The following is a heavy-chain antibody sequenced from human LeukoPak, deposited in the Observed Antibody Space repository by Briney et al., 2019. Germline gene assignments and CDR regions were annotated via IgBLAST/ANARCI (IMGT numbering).Heavy chain of an antibody. CDR2: ISYDESNK. Sequence: AGGSLRLSCAASGFTFSTYWMTWVRQAPGKGLEWVAVISYDESNKSYGDSVKGRFTISRDNSKNTLYLQMNSLRAEDTAVYFCAKGGGVAADPAMELWGQGTLVTVSS. V-gene: IGHV3-30*18. J-gene: IGHJ4*02. CDR3: AKGGGVAADPAMEL. CDR1: GFTFSTYW. D-gene: IGHD6-13*01.